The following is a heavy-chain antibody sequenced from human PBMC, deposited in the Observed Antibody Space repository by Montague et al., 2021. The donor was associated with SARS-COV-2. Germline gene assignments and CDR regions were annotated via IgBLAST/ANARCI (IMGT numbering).Heavy chain of an antibody. V-gene: IGHV4-59*08. CDR1: GDSISSYY. J-gene: IGHJ6*02. CDR2: LYNSGST. D-gene: IGHD2-15*01. CDR3: ARHIEKEGTYYYYYGMDV. Sequence: SETLSLTCTDSGDSISSYYWSWIRQPPGKGLEWIGYLYNSGSTKYNPSLKSRVTISVDTSKNQFSLKLSSVTAADTAVYYCARHIEKEGTYYYYYGMDVWGQGTTVTVSS.